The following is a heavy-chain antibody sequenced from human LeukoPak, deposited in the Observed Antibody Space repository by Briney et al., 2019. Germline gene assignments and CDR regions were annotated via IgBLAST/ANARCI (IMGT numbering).Heavy chain of an antibody. Sequence: SETLSLTCTVSGGSISSSSYYWGWIRQPPGKGLEWIGSIYYSGSTYYNPSLKSRVTISVDTSKNQFSLKLSSVTAADTAVYYCARQLNQSHFRGSFDPWGQGTLVTVSS. V-gene: IGHV4-39*01. D-gene: IGHD2/OR15-2a*01. CDR2: IYYSGST. J-gene: IGHJ5*02. CDR1: GGSISSSSYY. CDR3: ARQLNQSHFRGSFDP.